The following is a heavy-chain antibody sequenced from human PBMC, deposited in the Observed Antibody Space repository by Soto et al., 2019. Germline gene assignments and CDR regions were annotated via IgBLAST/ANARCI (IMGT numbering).Heavy chain of an antibody. J-gene: IGHJ6*01. V-gene: IGHV3-13*01. Sequence: EVQLVESGGGLVQTGGSLRLSCEGSGFSFSSYDMHWVRQAAGKRLEWVAAIGADGDTYYSDSVKGRLTISRENTKNSLYLQMNSLRNGDTGVYHCAKARLYYYYGMDVWGQGTMVTVSS. CDR1: GFSFSSYD. CDR3: AKARLYYYYGMDV. CDR2: IGADGDT.